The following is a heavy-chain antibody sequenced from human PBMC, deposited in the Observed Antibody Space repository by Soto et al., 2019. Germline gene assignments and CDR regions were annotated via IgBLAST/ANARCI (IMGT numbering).Heavy chain of an antibody. J-gene: IGHJ4*02. Sequence: SETLSLTCTVSSGPFSTYYWSWIWQPAGRGLEWIGRIYSSGSTLYNPSLKSRVTMSVDTSKNQISLKLTSVTAADTAVYYCEGGPAAAYFDYWGQGILVTVSS. CDR3: EGGPAAAYFDY. V-gene: IGHV4-4*07. CDR2: IYSSGST. D-gene: IGHD6-13*01. CDR1: SGPFSTYY.